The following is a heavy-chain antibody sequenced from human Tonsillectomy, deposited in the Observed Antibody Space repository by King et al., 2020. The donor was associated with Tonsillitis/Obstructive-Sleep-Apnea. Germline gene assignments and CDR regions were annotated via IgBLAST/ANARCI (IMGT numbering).Heavy chain of an antibody. CDR3: AREYYDSSGYYHGYFQH. V-gene: IGHV1-18*01. Sequence: QLVQSGAEVKKPGASVKVSCKASGYTFTSYDITWVRQAPGQGLEWMGWSRPNNGDTNYPQKLQGRVTMTSDTSTTTAYMELRSLRSDDTAVYYCAREYYDSSGYYHGYFQHWGQGTLVTVSS. J-gene: IGHJ1*01. D-gene: IGHD3-22*01. CDR2: SRPNNGDT. CDR1: GYTFTSYD.